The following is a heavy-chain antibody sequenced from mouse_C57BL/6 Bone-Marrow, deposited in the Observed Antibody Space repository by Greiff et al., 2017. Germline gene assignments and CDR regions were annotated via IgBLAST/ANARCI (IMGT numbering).Heavy chain of an antibody. J-gene: IGHJ3*01. CDR3: ARGTGTAWFAY. V-gene: IGHV1-81*01. D-gene: IGHD4-1*01. Sequence: QVQLLQSGAELARPGASVKLSCKASGYTFTSYGISWVKQRTGQGLEWIGEIYPRSGNIYDNEKFKGKATLTADKSSSTAYMELSSLTSEDSAVYVCARGTGTAWFAYWGQGTLVTGSA. CDR2: IYPRSGNI. CDR1: GYTFTSYG.